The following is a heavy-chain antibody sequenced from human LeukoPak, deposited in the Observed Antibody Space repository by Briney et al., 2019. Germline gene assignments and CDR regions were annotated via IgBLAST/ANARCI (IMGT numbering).Heavy chain of an antibody. J-gene: IGHJ5*02. Sequence: SETLSLTCTVSGGSISSYYWGWIRQPPGKGLEWIGSIYYSGSTYYNPSLKSRVTISVDTSKNQFSLKLSSVTAADTAVYYCARDRDDDPNSSWYRSGLNWFDPWGQGTLVTVSS. CDR1: GGSISSYY. V-gene: IGHV4-39*07. CDR3: ARDRDDDPNSSWYRSGLNWFDP. D-gene: IGHD6-13*01. CDR2: IYYSGST.